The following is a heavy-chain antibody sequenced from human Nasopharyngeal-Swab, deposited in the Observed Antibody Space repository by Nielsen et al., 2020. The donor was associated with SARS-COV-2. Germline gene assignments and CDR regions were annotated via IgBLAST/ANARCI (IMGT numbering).Heavy chain of an antibody. J-gene: IGHJ4*02. D-gene: IGHD3-9*01. CDR2: ISSSSSYT. Sequence: GESLKISCAASGFTFSDYYMSWIRQAPGKGLEWVSYISSSSSYTNYADSVKGRFTISRDNAKNSLYLQMHSLRAEDTAVYYCASSPGDILTGYYLWGQGTLVTVSS. CDR1: GFTFSDYY. V-gene: IGHV3-11*06. CDR3: ASSPGDILTGYYL.